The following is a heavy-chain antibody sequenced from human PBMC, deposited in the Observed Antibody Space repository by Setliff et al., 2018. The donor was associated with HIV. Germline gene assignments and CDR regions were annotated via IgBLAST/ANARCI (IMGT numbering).Heavy chain of an antibody. CDR3: ARGAYRFDS. V-gene: IGHV4-34*01. D-gene: IGHD2-2*01. CDR1: GGSVSGYY. J-gene: IGHJ5*01. CDR2: IHHGGST. Sequence: PSETLSLTCAVYGGSVSGYYWSWIRQPPGKGLEWIGEIHHGGSTNYMPSLKNRVTISVDTSKNQFSLTLRSLTAADTAVYYCARGAYRFDSWGQGNLVTVSS.